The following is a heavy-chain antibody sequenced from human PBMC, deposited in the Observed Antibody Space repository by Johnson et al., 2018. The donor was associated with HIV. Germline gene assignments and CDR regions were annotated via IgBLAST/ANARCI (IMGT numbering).Heavy chain of an antibody. CDR1: GFTVSINY. D-gene: IGHD6-19*01. CDR2: IYSCGST. CDR3: ARAVARGQWLANGYI. Sequence: VQLVESGGGLVQPGGSLRLSCAASGFTVSINYMNWVRQAPGKGLEWVSVIYSCGSTYYADSVKGRFTNSKDSTNNTRYLQMISLRAEDTAVYYRARAVARGQWLANGYIWGQGTMVTVSS. V-gene: IGHV3-66*01. J-gene: IGHJ3*02.